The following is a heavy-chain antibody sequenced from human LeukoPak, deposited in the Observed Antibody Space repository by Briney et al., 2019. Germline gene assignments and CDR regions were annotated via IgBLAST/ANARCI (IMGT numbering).Heavy chain of an antibody. CDR3: AKVVKQWLGEGGFDY. V-gene: IGHV3-23*01. CDR2: ISGSGGST. Sequence: PGGSLRLSCAASGFTFSSYAMSWVRQAPGKGLEWVSAISGSGGSTYYADSVKGRFTISRDNSKNTLYLQMNSLRAEDTAVYYCAKVVKQWLGEGGFDYWGQGTLDTVSS. CDR1: GFTFSSYA. D-gene: IGHD6-19*01. J-gene: IGHJ4*02.